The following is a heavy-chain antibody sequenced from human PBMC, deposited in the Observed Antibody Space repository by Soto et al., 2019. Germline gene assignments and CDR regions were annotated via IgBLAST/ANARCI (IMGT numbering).Heavy chain of an antibody. V-gene: IGHV3-21*01. CDR1: GFTFSNYN. CDR3: AREGALKPFAS. Sequence: KTGGSLRLSCVASGFTFSNYNMNWVRQAPGKGREWVSHISGTGVYIHYADAVKGRFTISRDNAKSSVYLQMNSLRAEDTAVYYCAREGALKPFASWGQGALVTVSS. J-gene: IGHJ5*01. CDR2: ISGTGVYI.